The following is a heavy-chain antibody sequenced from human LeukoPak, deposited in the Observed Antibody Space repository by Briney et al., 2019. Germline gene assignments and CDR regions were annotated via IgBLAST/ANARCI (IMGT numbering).Heavy chain of an antibody. V-gene: IGHV3-20*04. CDR3: ARDKDYLDAFDI. Sequence: GGPLRLSSAASGFTFDNYGPSWARQAPAQGLESFLSINWNGGSTGYADSVKGRFTISRDNTKNSLYLQMNSLRAEDTALYYCARDKDYLDAFDIWGQGTMVTVSS. CDR1: GFTFDNYG. D-gene: IGHD4-11*01. J-gene: IGHJ3*02. CDR2: INWNGGST.